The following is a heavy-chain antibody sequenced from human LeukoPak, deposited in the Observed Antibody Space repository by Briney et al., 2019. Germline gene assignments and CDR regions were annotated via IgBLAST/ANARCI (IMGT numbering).Heavy chain of an antibody. Sequence: GGSLRLSCEASGFTFNNFYMHWARQAPGEGLVWVARINGDGSETNYADSVKGRFTISRDNAKKKLYLQMNSLRAEDTAVYYCARDPRSRLYYFDYWGQGTLVTVSS. CDR2: INGDGSET. CDR3: ARDPRSRLYYFDY. D-gene: IGHD3-22*01. V-gene: IGHV3-74*01. J-gene: IGHJ4*02. CDR1: GFTFNNFY.